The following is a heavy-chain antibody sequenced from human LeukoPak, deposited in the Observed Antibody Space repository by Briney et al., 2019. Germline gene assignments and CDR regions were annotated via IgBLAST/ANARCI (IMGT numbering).Heavy chain of an antibody. CDR3: ARLWGDATIFDL. J-gene: IGHJ4*02. CDR2: INQDGSRK. D-gene: IGHD5-12*01. CDR1: EFTFSAFW. Sequence: GGSLRLSCAASEFTFSAFWMSWVRQAPGKGLEWVANINQDGSRKHYVDSVKGRFTVSRDNAEKSLYLQTNSLRAEDTAIYYCARLWGDATIFDLWGQGTLVTVSS. V-gene: IGHV3-7*01.